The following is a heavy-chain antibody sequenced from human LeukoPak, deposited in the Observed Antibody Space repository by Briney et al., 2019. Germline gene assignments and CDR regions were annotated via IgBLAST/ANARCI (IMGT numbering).Heavy chain of an antibody. CDR3: ARACIAGVLSYYGMDV. Sequence: GGSLRLSCAASGFTFNSYSMNWARQAPGKGLEWVPSINSSSSYIYYADSVKGRFTISRDNAKNSLYLQMNSLRAEDTAVYYCARACIAGVLSYYGMDVWGQGTTVTVSS. J-gene: IGHJ6*02. CDR1: GFTFNSYS. CDR2: INSSSSYI. D-gene: IGHD2-21*01. V-gene: IGHV3-21*01.